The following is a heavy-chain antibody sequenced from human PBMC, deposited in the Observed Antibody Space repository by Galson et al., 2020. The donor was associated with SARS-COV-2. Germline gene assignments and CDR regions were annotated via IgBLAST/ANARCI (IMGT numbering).Heavy chain of an antibody. D-gene: IGHD6-19*01. CDR3: ARGGASGWGEYWFDP. J-gene: IGHJ5*02. CDR1: GGSISSYY. Sequence: SETLSLTCTVSGGSISSYYWSWIRQPPGKGLEWIGYIYYSGSTNYNPSLKSRVTISVDTSKNQFSLKLSSVTAADTAVYYCARGGASGWGEYWFDPWGQGTLVTVSS. V-gene: IGHV4-59*01. CDR2: IYYSGST.